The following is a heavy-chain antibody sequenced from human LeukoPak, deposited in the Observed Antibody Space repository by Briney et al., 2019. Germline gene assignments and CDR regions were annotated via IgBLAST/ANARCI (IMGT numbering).Heavy chain of an antibody. V-gene: IGHV4-59*01. CDR1: GGSISSYY. CDR3: ARAAGPLTAPDY. J-gene: IGHJ4*02. Sequence: SETLSLTCTVSGGSISSYYWSWIRQPPGKGLEWIGYIYYSGSTNYSPSLKSRVTISVDTSKNQFSLKLSSVTAADTAVYYCARAAGPLTAPDYWGQGTPVTVSS. D-gene: IGHD6-13*01. CDR2: IYYSGST.